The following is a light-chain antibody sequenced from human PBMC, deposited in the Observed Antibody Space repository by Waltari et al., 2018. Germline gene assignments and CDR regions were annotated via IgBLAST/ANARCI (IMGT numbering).Light chain of an antibody. Sequence: DIQMTQSPSTLSAYVGDRVTITCRASEIISSWLAWYQQKPGEAPNLLIYKVSNLESGVPSRFSGRGSGTEFTLTISSLQPDDLATYYCQQYNSYEWTFGQGTKVEIK. J-gene: IGKJ1*01. CDR2: KVS. V-gene: IGKV1-5*03. CDR1: EIISSW. CDR3: QQYNSYEWT.